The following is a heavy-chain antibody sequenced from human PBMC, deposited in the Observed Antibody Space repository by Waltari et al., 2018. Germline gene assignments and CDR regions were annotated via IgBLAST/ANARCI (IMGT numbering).Heavy chain of an antibody. D-gene: IGHD1-26*01. Sequence: EVQLAESGGGLVQPGGSLRLSCAVSGFTFSDYYMDWVRQAPGKGLEWVDRSRNKANSYTTEYAASVKGGFTISRDDSKNSLNLQMNSLETDDTAVYFCARAFQYGGTSHFDDWGQGTLVTVSS. CDR3: ARAFQYGGTSHFDD. V-gene: IGHV3-72*01. J-gene: IGHJ4*02. CDR1: GFTFSDYY. CDR2: SRNKANSYTT.